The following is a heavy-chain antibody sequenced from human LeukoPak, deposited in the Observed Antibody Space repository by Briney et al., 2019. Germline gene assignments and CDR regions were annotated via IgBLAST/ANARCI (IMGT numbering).Heavy chain of an antibody. D-gene: IGHD3-9*01. Sequence: SETLSLTCTVSGGSIGSSSYYWGWIRQPPGKGLEWIGSIYYSGSTSYNPSLKSRVTISVDTSKNQFSLKLSSVTAADTAVYYCARQGGDYDILTGYTNWFDPWGQGTLVTVSS. CDR1: GGSIGSSSYY. CDR3: ARQGGDYDILTGYTNWFDP. CDR2: IYYSGST. V-gene: IGHV4-39*01. J-gene: IGHJ5*02.